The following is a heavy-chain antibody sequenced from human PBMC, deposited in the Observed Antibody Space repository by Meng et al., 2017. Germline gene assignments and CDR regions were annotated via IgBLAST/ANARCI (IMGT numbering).Heavy chain of an antibody. J-gene: IGHJ4*02. CDR2: INHSGST. CDR3: ARDSVGASPFDY. CDR1: GGSFSGYY. Sequence: GSLRLSCAVYGGSFSGYYWSWIRQPPGKGLEWMGEINHSGSTNYNPSLKSRVTISVDTSKNQFSLKLSSVTAADTAVYYCARDSVGASPFDYWGQGTLVTVSS. D-gene: IGHD1-26*01. V-gene: IGHV4-34*01.